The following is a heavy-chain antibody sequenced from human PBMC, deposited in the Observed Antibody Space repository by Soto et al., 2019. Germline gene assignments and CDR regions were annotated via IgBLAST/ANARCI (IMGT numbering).Heavy chain of an antibody. D-gene: IGHD3-3*01. CDR1: GFTFSNAW. J-gene: IGHJ5*02. V-gene: IGHV3-15*01. CDR2: IKSKTDGGTT. Sequence: GGSLRLSCAASGFTFSNAWMSWVRQAPGKGLEWVGRIKSKTDGGTTDYAAPVKGRFTISRDDSKNTLYLQMNSLKTEDTAVYYCTTDHLPTRYYVFWSGYYLWGQGTLVTVSS. CDR3: TTDHLPTRYYVFWSGYYL.